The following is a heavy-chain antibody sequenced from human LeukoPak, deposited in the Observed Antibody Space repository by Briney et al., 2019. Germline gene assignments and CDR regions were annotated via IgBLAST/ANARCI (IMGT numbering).Heavy chain of an antibody. CDR1: GGSFSSYA. CDR3: ARGEHSSGWNYYYYGMDV. J-gene: IGHJ6*02. CDR2: IIPILGIA. D-gene: IGHD6-19*01. Sequence: SVKVSCKASGGSFSSYAISWVRQAPGQGLEWMGRIIPILGIADYAQKFQGRVTITADKSTSTACMELSSLRSEDTAVYYCARGEHSSGWNYYYYGMDVWGQGTTVTVSS. V-gene: IGHV1-69*04.